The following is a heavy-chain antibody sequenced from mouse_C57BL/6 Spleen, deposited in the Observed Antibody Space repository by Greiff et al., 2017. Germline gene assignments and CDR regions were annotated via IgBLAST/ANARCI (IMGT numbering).Heavy chain of an antibody. V-gene: IGHV1-50*01. CDR3: ARRNNSGGSYCDY. J-gene: IGHJ2*01. Sequence: VQLQQPGAELVKPGASVKLSCKASGYTFTSYWMHWVKQRPGQGLEWIGEIDPSDRYTNYNQKFKGKGTLTVDTSSSTAYMQLSSLTSEDSAVYYCARRNNSGGSYCDYWGQGTTLTVSS. CDR2: IDPSDRYT. D-gene: IGHD1-3*01. CDR1: GYTFTSYW.